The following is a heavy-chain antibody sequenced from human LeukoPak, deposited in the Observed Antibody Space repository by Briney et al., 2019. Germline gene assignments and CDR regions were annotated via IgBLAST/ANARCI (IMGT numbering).Heavy chain of an antibody. CDR1: GFTFSSYA. CDR3: AKELYCSSTSCYAGHFDY. Sequence: GGSLRLSCAASGFTFSSYAMSWVRQVPGKGLEWVSAISGSGGSTYYADSVKGRFTISRDNSKNTLYLQMNSLRAEDTAVYYCAKELYCSSTSCYAGHFDYWGQGTLVTVSS. V-gene: IGHV3-23*01. D-gene: IGHD2-2*01. J-gene: IGHJ4*02. CDR2: ISGSGGST.